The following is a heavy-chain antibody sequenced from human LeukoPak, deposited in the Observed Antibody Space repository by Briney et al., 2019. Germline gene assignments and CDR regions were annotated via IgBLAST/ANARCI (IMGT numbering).Heavy chain of an antibody. CDR3: ASEYCSGGNCYFDY. J-gene: IGHJ4*02. V-gene: IGHV5-51*01. CDR1: EYSFATYW. Sequence: KSGESLKISCKGSEYSFATYWIGWVRQMPGQGLEWMGIIFPGDSDTRYSPSFQGQVTISADKSISTAYLQWSSLKASDNAIYYCASEYCSGGNCYFDYWGQGTLVTVSS. D-gene: IGHD2-15*01. CDR2: IFPGDSDT.